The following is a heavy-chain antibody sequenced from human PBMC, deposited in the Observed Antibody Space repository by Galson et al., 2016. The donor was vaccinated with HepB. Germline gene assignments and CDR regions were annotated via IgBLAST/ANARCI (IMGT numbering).Heavy chain of an antibody. V-gene: IGHV3-48*02. D-gene: IGHD2-2*02. CDR2: ISSSGITI. Sequence: SLRLSCAVSGFDFSVFSMNWVRQAPGKGLEWVSYISSSGITIYYADSVKGRFAIARDNAKNSLFLQMNSLRDEDTAVYFCARDRIPSPIREDYLHDMDVWGQGTTVTVSS. CDR3: ARDRIPSPIREDYLHDMDV. CDR1: GFDFSVFS. J-gene: IGHJ6*02.